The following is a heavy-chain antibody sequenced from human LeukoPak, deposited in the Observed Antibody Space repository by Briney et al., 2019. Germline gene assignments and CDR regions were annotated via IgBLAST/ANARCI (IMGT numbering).Heavy chain of an antibody. V-gene: IGHV1-46*01. CDR2: IKPSGGST. J-gene: IGHJ4*02. D-gene: IGHD3-9*01. CDR3: ARAAYYDILTAYYRALDY. CDR1: GYTFTDFY. Sequence: GASVKVSCKASGYTFTDFYMHWVRQAPGQGLEWMGIIKPSGGSTTYAQKFQGRVTMTRDTSTSTVYMELSSLRSDDTAVYYCARAAYYDILTAYYRALDYWGQGTLVTVSS.